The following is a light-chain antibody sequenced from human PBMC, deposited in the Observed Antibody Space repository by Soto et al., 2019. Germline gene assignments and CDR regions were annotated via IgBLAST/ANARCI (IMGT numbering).Light chain of an antibody. CDR2: EVS. Sequence: HSVLTQPASVSGSPGQSITLSCTGTSSDVGGYNYVSWYQQHPGKAPKLMIYEVSNRPSGVSNRFSGSKSGNTASLTISGLQAEDEADYYCSSYTSSSHYVFGTGTKLTVL. J-gene: IGLJ1*01. CDR3: SSYTSSSHYV. CDR1: SSDVGGYNY. V-gene: IGLV2-14*01.